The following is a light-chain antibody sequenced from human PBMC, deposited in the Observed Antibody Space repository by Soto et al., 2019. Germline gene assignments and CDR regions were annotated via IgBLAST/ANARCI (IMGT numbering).Light chain of an antibody. V-gene: IGLV2-14*01. Sequence: QSALTQPASVSGSAGQSITISCSGTMRDLGAYNLVSWYQQHPGTAPKLIIYEVRNRPSGISSRVSGSRSGNTASLTISGLQSEDEGDYYCSAYTARSTLVFGGGTKVTVL. CDR3: SAYTARSTLV. CDR1: MRDLGAYNL. J-gene: IGLJ3*02. CDR2: EVR.